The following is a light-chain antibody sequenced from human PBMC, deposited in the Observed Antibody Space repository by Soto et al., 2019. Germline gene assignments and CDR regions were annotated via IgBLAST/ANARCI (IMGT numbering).Light chain of an antibody. Sequence: QSALTQPPSVSGAPGQRVTISCTGSSSNIGAGYNVHWYQQLPGTAPKLLIYDNINRPSGVPDRFSGSKSGTSASLAITGLQAEDEADYYCQSYDSSLSGYWVFGGGTKVTVL. CDR1: SSNIGAGYN. V-gene: IGLV1-40*01. CDR3: QSYDSSLSGYWV. CDR2: DNI. J-gene: IGLJ3*02.